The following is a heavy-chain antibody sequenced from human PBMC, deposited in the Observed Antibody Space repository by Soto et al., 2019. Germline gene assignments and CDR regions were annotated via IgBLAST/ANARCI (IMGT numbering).Heavy chain of an antibody. CDR3: ARRASR. Sequence: EVQLVDSGGGLVQPGGSLRLSCAVSGFTFSSSEMYWVRQAPGKGLEWISYIHPSGQPIFYADSVKGRFTISRDNANNSLFRQMNSLSAEDTAVYYGARRASRWGQGTMVTVSS. CDR1: GFTFSSSE. J-gene: IGHJ3*01. V-gene: IGHV3-48*03. D-gene: IGHD1-26*01. CDR2: IHPSGQPI.